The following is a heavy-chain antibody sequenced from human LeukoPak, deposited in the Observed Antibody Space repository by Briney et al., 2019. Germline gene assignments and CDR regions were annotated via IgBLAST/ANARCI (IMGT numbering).Heavy chain of an antibody. J-gene: IGHJ4*02. V-gene: IGHV1-2*06. CDR2: INPNSGGT. Sequence: ASVNVSCKASGYTFSTYPLNWVRQAPGQGLEWMGRINPNSGGTNYAQKFQGRVTMTRDTSISTAYMELSSLRSDDTAIYYCARGGAVADKAYFDYWGQGTLATVSS. CDR3: ARGGAVADKAYFDY. D-gene: IGHD6-19*01. CDR1: GYTFSTYP.